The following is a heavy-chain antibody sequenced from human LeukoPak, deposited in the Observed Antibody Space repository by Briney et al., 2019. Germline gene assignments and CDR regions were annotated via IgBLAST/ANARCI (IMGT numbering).Heavy chain of an antibody. Sequence: GGSLRLSCAASGFTFSSYAMHWVRQAPGKGLEWVAVISYDGSNKYYADSVKGRFTISRDNSKNTLYLQMNSLRAEDTAVYYCARDPAVGGATDAFDIWGQGTMVTVSS. CDR2: ISYDGSNK. D-gene: IGHD1-26*01. V-gene: IGHV3-30-3*01. CDR1: GFTFSSYA. CDR3: ARDPAVGGATDAFDI. J-gene: IGHJ3*02.